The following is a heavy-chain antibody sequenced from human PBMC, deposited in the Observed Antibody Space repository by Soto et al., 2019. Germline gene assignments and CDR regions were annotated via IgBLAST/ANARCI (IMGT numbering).Heavy chain of an antibody. J-gene: IGHJ6*03. Sequence: PSETLSLTCTVSVASICSSSYYWAWIRQSPGKGLEWIGNIYYSGSTNYNPSLKSRVIISVDTSKNQFSLKLSSVTAADTAVYYCARRGYSNNYYYYYMDVWGKGTTVIVSS. CDR1: VASICSSSYY. D-gene: IGHD4-4*01. CDR3: ARRGYSNNYYYYYMDV. V-gene: IGHV4-61*05. CDR2: IYYSGST.